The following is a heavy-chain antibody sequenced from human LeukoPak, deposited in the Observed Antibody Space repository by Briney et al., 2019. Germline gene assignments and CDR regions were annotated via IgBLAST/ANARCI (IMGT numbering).Heavy chain of an antibody. D-gene: IGHD5-18*01. CDR1: NDSINTYS. CDR2: IYTTGTT. Sequence: PSETLSLTCTVSNDSINTYSWNWIRQPAGKGLEWIGRIYTTGTTDYNPSLKSRVTMSVDTPKNHFSLKMTSITAADTAVYYCARGVDTAIVSGGYNFFDPWGQGILVTVSS. V-gene: IGHV4-4*07. J-gene: IGHJ5*02. CDR3: ARGVDTAIVSGGYNFFDP.